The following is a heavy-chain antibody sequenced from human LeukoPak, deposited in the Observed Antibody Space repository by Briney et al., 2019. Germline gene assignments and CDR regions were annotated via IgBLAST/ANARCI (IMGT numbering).Heavy chain of an antibody. CDR1: GFTFSRYW. Sequence: GGSLRLSCAASGFTFSRYWMHWVRQGPGKGLVWVSRINSDGSSTSYADSVKGRFTISRDNAKNTLYLQMNSLRAEDTAVYYCVRAGYSSGWYRFDYWGQGILVTVSS. CDR3: VRAGYSSGWYRFDY. D-gene: IGHD6-19*01. CDR2: INSDGSST. J-gene: IGHJ4*02. V-gene: IGHV3-74*01.